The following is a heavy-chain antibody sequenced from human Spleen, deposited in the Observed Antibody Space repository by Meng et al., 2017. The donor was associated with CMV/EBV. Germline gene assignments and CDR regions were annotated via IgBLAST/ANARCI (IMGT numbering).Heavy chain of an antibody. CDR3: ARDAGGMDV. J-gene: IGHJ6*02. V-gene: IGHV3-11*04. Sequence: GESLKISCAASQFTFSDFSMSWIRQAPGKGLEWVSYMSSSGSITYYADSVKGRFTISRDNAKNSLYLQMNSLRAEDTAVYYCARDAGGMDVWGQGTTVTVSS. D-gene: IGHD6-13*01. CDR2: MSSSGSIT. CDR1: QFTFSDFS.